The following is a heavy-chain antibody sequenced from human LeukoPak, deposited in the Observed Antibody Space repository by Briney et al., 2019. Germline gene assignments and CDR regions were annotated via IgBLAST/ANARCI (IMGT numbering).Heavy chain of an antibody. Sequence: GGSLRLSCAASGFTFSSYWMSWVRQAPGKGLEWVAFIRYDGTNENYADSVQGRFTVSRDNSKNTLYLRMNSLRAEDTAVYYCAKDIWVTTYDYYLDVWGKGTTVTVSS. CDR2: IRYDGTNE. V-gene: IGHV3-30*02. J-gene: IGHJ6*03. CDR1: GFTFSSYW. D-gene: IGHD4-17*01. CDR3: AKDIWVTTYDYYLDV.